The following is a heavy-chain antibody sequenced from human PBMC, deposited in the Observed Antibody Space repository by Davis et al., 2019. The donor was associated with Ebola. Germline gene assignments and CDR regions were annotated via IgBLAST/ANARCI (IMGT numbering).Heavy chain of an antibody. CDR1: GGTFSSYA. J-gene: IGHJ4*02. D-gene: IGHD4-17*01. V-gene: IGHV1-69*05. CDR2: IIPIFGTA. CDR3: ARELYGDDY. Sequence: SVTVSCKASGGTFSSYAISWVRQAPGQGLEWMGGIIPIFGTANYAQKFQGRVTMTTDTSTSTAYMELRSLRSDDTAVYYCARELYGDDYWSQGTLVTVSS.